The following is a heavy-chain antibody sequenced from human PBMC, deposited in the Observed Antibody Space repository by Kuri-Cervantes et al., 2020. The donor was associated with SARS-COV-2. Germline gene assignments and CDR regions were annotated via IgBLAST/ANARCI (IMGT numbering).Heavy chain of an antibody. Sequence: GESLKISCAASGFTFSSYSINWVRQAPGKGLEWVAVIWYDGSNKYYADSVKGRFTISRDNSKNTVFLQMDSLRAEDTAVYYCARDSGPLRYSYFDYWGLGALVTVSS. CDR1: GFTFSSYS. V-gene: IGHV3-33*08. CDR2: IWYDGSNK. CDR3: ARDSGPLRYSYFDY. J-gene: IGHJ4*02. D-gene: IGHD3-9*01.